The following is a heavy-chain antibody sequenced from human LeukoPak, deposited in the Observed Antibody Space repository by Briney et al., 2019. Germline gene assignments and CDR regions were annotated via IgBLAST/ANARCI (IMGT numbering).Heavy chain of an antibody. J-gene: IGHJ4*02. V-gene: IGHV1-69*06. CDR3: ARDPGRDGYNNLDDY. Sequence: GASVKVSCKASGGTLNSYVISWVRQAPGQGLEWMGGIIPISGTTNYAQKFQGRVTITADKSTSTAYMELSSLRSEDTAVYYCARDPGRDGYNNLDDYWGQGTLVTVSS. D-gene: IGHD5-24*01. CDR1: GGTLNSYV. CDR2: IIPISGTT.